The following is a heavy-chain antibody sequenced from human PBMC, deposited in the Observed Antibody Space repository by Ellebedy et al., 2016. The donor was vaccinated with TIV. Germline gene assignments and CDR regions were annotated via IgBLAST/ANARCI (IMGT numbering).Heavy chain of an antibody. J-gene: IGHJ4*02. CDR1: GFTFSGSA. Sequence: PGGSLRLSCAASGFTFSGSAMHWVRQASGKGLEWVGRIRSKANSYATAYAASVKGRFTISRDDSKNTAYLQMNSLKTEDTAVNYCTREGVGAHWGQGTLVTVSS. CDR2: IRSKANSYAT. CDR3: TREGVGAH. D-gene: IGHD1-26*01. V-gene: IGHV3-73*01.